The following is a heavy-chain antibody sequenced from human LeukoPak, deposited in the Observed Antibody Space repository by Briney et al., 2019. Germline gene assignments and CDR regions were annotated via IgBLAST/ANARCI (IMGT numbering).Heavy chain of an antibody. CDR2: INHSGST. CDR3: ARALLPYYDFWSGYPYFDY. CDR1: GGSLSGYY. Sequence: SETLSLTCAVYGGSLSGYYWSWIRQPPGKGLEWIGEINHSGSTNYNPSLKSRVTISVDTSKNQFSLKLSSVTAADTAVYYCARALLPYYDFWSGYPYFDYWGQGTLVTVSS. V-gene: IGHV4-34*01. J-gene: IGHJ4*02. D-gene: IGHD3-3*01.